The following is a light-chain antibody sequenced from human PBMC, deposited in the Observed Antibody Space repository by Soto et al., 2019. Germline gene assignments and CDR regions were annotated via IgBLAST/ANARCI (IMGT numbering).Light chain of an antibody. CDR2: AAS. J-gene: IGKJ1*01. CDR1: QGISSY. CDR3: QQYYSYPPT. Sequence: AVRMTQSPSSFSASTGDRVTITCRASQGISSYLAWYQQQPGKAPKLLIYAASTLQSGVPSRFSGSGSGTDFTLTISFLQSEDFATYYCQQYYSYPPTFGQGTKAEIK. V-gene: IGKV1-8*01.